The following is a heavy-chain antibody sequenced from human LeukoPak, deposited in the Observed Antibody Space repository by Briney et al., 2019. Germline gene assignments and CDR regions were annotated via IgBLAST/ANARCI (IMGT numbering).Heavy chain of an antibody. Sequence: GGSLRLSCAASGFTFSNYGMNWVRQAPGKGLEWVSSISSSSTYIYYADSVKGRFTISRDNAKNSLFLQLNSLRAEDTAVYYCAKSSGWNYYYMDVWGKGTTVIASS. CDR1: GFTFSNYG. J-gene: IGHJ6*03. V-gene: IGHV3-21*01. D-gene: IGHD6-19*01. CDR2: ISSSSTYI. CDR3: AKSSGWNYYYMDV.